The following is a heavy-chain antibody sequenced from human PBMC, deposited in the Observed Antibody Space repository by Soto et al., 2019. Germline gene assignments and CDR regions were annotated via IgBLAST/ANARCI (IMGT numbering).Heavy chain of an antibody. CDR3: ARDPPDYGGKLVHKRNRSYYYGMDV. J-gene: IGHJ6*02. CDR1: GDRVSSNSAA. Sequence: KQSQTLSLTCAISGDRVSSNSAAWNWIRQSPSRGLEWLGRTYYRSKWYNDYAVSVKSRITINPDTSKNQFSLQLNSVTPEDTAVYYCARDPPDYGGKLVHKRNRSYYYGMDVWGQGTTVTVSS. CDR2: TYYRSKWYN. V-gene: IGHV6-1*01. D-gene: IGHD4-17*01.